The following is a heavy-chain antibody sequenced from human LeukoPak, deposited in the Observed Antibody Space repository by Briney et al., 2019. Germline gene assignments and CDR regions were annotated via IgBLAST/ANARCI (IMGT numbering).Heavy chain of an antibody. CDR2: IKQDGSEK. V-gene: IGHV3-7*01. CDR1: GFTFSSYW. CDR3: ARDYNDYVWGSSYYYYMDV. Sequence: GSLRLSCAASGFTFSSYWMSWVRQAPGKGLEWVANIKQDGSEKYYVDSVKGRFTISRDNAKNSLYLQMNSLRAEGTAVYYCARDYNDYVWGSSYYYYMDVWGKGTTVTVSS. J-gene: IGHJ6*03. D-gene: IGHD3-16*01.